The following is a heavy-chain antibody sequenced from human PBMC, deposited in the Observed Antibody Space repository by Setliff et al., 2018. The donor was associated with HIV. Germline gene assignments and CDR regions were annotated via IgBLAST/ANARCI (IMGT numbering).Heavy chain of an antibody. CDR1: GFIFSSYA. D-gene: IGHD3-10*01. CDR3: ARGYYGSGNFYYWYFDF. Sequence: PGGSLRLSCAASGFIFSSYAMSWVRQAPGKGLEWVSAISGSGANTYYADSVKGRFTISRDNVKNTLYLQMNSLRGEDTAVYFCARGYYGSGNFYYWYFDFWGRGSLVTVSS. CDR2: ISGSGANT. V-gene: IGHV3-23*01. J-gene: IGHJ2*01.